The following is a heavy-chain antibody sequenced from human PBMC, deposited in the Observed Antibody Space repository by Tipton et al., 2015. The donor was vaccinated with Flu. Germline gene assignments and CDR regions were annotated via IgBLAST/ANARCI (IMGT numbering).Heavy chain of an antibody. CDR2: IKQDGSEK. Sequence: SLRLSCAASGFTFSSYWMTWVRQAPGKGLEWVANIKQDGSEKYYVDSVKGRFTISRDNAKNSLFLQMSGLRAEDTAVYYCARTIVGATLDFDYWGQGTLVTVSS. D-gene: IGHD1-26*01. CDR1: GFTFSSYW. J-gene: IGHJ4*02. V-gene: IGHV3-7*01. CDR3: ARTIVGATLDFDY.